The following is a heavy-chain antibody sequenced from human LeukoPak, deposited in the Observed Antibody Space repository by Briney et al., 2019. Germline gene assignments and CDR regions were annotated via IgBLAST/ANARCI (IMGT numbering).Heavy chain of an antibody. J-gene: IGHJ4*02. CDR1: GFTFSSYA. CDR2: ISSNGGST. V-gene: IGHV3-64*01. Sequence: AGGSLRLSCAASGFTFSSYAMHWVRQAPGKGLEYVSAISSNGGSTYYANSVKGRFTISRDNSKNTLYLQMGSLRAEDMAVYYCARTPSAAAGQGLDYWGQGTLVTVSS. CDR3: ARTPSAAAGQGLDY. D-gene: IGHD6-13*01.